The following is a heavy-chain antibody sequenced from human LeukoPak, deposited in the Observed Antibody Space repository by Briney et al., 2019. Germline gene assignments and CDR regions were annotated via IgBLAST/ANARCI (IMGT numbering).Heavy chain of an antibody. V-gene: IGHV3-21*01. CDR2: ISSSSSYI. J-gene: IGHJ4*02. CDR1: GFTFSSYS. D-gene: IGHD3-10*02. Sequence: GGSLRLSCAASGFTFSSYSMNWVRQAPGKGLEWVSSISSSSSYIYYADSVKGRFTISRDNAKNSLYLQMNSLRAEDTAVYYCARAASMSGVFPDYWGQGTLVTVSS. CDR3: ARAASMSGVFPDY.